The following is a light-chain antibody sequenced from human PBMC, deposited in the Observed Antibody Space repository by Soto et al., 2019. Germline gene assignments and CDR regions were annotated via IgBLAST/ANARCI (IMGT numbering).Light chain of an antibody. CDR2: GAS. CDR3: QQWIRWT. V-gene: IGKV3-15*01. J-gene: IGKJ1*01. Sequence: EIVMTQSPATLSVSPGDRVTLSCRASERVGSNVAWYQHKPGQAPRLLIYGASVRATGIPDRFSGSGSETEFTLTIFSLQSEDFAVYYCQQWIRWTFGQGTRLELK. CDR1: ERVGSN.